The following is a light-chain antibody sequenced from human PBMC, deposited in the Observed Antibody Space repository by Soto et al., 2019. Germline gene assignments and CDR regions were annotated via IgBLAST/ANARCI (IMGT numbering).Light chain of an antibody. CDR1: QSVSST. CDR3: QQYNNWRT. Sequence: EIVMTQSPATLSVSPGDKATLSCRASQSVSSTLAWYQQKTGQAPRLLIYGASTRATGIPARFSGSGSGTEFTLTISSLQSEDFAVYYCQQYNNWRTFGQGTKLEIK. V-gene: IGKV3-15*01. CDR2: GAS. J-gene: IGKJ2*01.